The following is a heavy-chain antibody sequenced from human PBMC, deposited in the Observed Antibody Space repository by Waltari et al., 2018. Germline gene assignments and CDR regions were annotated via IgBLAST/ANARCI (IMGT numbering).Heavy chain of an antibody. CDR1: GGSISSSSYY. CDR3: ARHGYCSGGSCYRTYYFDY. D-gene: IGHD2-15*01. Sequence: QLQLQESGPGLVKPSETLSLTCTVSGGSISSSSYYWGWIRQPPGKGLEWIGSFYYSGSTYYNPSLKGRVTISVDTSKNQFSLKLSSVTAADTAVYYCARHGYCSGGSCYRTYYFDYWGQGTLVTVSS. V-gene: IGHV4-39*01. CDR2: FYYSGST. J-gene: IGHJ4*02.